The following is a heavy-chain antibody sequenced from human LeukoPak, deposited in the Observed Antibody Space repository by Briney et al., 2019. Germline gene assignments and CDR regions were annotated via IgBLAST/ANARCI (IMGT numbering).Heavy chain of an antibody. D-gene: IGHD6-13*01. V-gene: IGHV1-69*01. CDR3: ASTTAAGRNWFDP. J-gene: IGHJ5*02. Sequence: SVKVSCKASGGTFSSYAISWVRQAPGQGLEWMGGIIPIFGTANYAQKFQGRVTITADESTSTAYMELSSLRSEDTAVYYCASTTAAGRNWFDPWGQGTLVIVSS. CDR2: IIPIFGTA. CDR1: GGTFSSYA.